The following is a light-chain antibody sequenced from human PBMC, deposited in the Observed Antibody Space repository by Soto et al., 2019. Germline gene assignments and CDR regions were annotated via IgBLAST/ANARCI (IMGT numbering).Light chain of an antibody. Sequence: TQSPSTLSASVGDRVTITCRASQSVSSNLAWYQQKPGQAPRLLIYGASSRATGIPDRFSASGSGTDFTLTISRLEPEDFAVYYCQQYGRSPFTFGPGTKVDIK. CDR2: GAS. V-gene: IGKV3-20*01. CDR1: QSVSSN. J-gene: IGKJ3*01. CDR3: QQYGRSPFT.